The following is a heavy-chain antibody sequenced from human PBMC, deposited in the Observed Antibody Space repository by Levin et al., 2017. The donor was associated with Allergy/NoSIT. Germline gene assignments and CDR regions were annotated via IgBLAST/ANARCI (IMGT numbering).Heavy chain of an antibody. D-gene: IGHD3-3*01. CDR2: VKSDGSTT. J-gene: IGHJ6*02. CDR3: AREYDFWISYGTYRYGMDV. V-gene: IGHV3-74*01. CDR1: GFTFSSYW. Sequence: GESLKISCAASGFTFSSYWMHWVRQAPGKGLVCVSRVKSDGSTTTYADSVKGRFTISRDNAKNTLYLQMNSLRAEDTAVYYCAREYDFWISYGTYRYGMDVWGQGTTVTVSS.